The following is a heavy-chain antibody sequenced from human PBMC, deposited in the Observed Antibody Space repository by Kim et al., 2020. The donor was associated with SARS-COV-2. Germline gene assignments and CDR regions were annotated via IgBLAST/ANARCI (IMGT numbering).Heavy chain of an antibody. CDR2: INHRGST. Sequence: SETLSLTCAVYGGSLNIFYWTWIRQPPGKGPEWNGEINHRGSTNYNPSLKSRVTISIDTSKNQLSLKLNSVTAADTAAYYCAREISRGDDAYDIWGQGTMVTVSS. CDR3: AREISRGDDAYDI. J-gene: IGHJ3*02. V-gene: IGHV4-34*01. D-gene: IGHD3-10*01. CDR1: GGSLNIFY.